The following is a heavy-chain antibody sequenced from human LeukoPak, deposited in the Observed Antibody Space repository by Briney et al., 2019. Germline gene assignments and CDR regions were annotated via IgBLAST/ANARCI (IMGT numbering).Heavy chain of an antibody. Sequence: ASVKVSCKASGYTFTSYYMHWVRQAPGQGLEWMGWMDPNTGNTGYAQKFQGRVTMTSNTSMRTAYMELSSLRSEDTAVYYCARGGKWRWLQFYFDYWGQGTLVTVSS. CDR2: MDPNTGNT. V-gene: IGHV1-8*02. CDR3: ARGGKWRWLQFYFDY. D-gene: IGHD5-24*01. CDR1: GYTFTSYY. J-gene: IGHJ4*02.